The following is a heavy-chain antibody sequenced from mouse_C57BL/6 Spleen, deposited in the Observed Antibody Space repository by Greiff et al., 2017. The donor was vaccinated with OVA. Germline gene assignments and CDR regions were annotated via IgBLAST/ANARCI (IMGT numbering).Heavy chain of an antibody. CDR3: ARYYDYVHYYAMDY. Sequence: VQLQQPGAELVKPGASVKMSCKASGYTFTSYWITWVKQRPGQGLEWIGDIYPGSGSTNYNEKFKSKATLTVDTSSSTAYMQLSSLTSEDSAVYYCARYYDYVHYYAMDYWGQGTSVTVSS. D-gene: IGHD2-4*01. CDR2: IYPGSGST. V-gene: IGHV1-55*01. J-gene: IGHJ4*01. CDR1: GYTFTSYW.